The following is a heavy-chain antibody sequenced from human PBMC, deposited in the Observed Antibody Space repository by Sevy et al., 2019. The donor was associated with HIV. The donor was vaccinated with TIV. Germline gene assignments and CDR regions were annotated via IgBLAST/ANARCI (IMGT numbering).Heavy chain of an antibody. CDR1: GFTFSDHY. CDR3: ATHAGIAAAGRVFDY. J-gene: IGHJ4*02. V-gene: IGHV3-72*01. Sequence: GGSLRLSCAASGFTFSDHYMEWVRQAPGKGLEWVGRIRNKADSYTTEYAESVKGRFTISRADAKNSLYLLMNSLKTGDKAVYYCATHAGIAAAGRVFDYWGQGTLVTVSS. CDR2: IRNKADSYTT. D-gene: IGHD6-13*01.